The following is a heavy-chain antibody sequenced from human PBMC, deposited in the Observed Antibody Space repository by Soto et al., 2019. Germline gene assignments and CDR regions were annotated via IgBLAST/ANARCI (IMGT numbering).Heavy chain of an antibody. CDR3: AREVPTDIRGGYDYSYGMDV. J-gene: IGHJ6*02. CDR1: GFKFYSYA. V-gene: IGHV3-23*01. Sequence: GSLRLSCAASGFKFYSYAMNWVRQAPGKGLEWVSRIDRSAGSTYYADSVKGRFTISRDNAKNTLYLQMNSLRGEDTALYYCAREVPTDIRGGYDYSYGMDVWGQGTTVTVSS. CDR2: IDRSAGST. D-gene: IGHD2-2*02.